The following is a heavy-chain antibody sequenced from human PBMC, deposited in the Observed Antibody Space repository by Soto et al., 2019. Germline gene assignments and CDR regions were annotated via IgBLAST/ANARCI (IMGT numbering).Heavy chain of an antibody. CDR2: LPEIGTNT. Sequence: GGSLRLSCAASGFTFSNYGMSWVRQAPGKGLEWVSALPEIGTNTYYADSVKGRFTISRDSSKNTLFLQINNLRAGDTAVYYCAKKSGVGATWYFDYWGQGXLVTVYS. CDR3: AKKSGVGATWYFDY. V-gene: IGHV3-23*01. J-gene: IGHJ4*02. CDR1: GFTFSNYG. D-gene: IGHD1-26*01.